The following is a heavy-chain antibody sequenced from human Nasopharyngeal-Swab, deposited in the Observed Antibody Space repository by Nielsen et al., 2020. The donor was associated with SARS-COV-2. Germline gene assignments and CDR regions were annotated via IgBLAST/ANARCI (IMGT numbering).Heavy chain of an antibody. CDR3: ARGRGYYDSSGYYFDY. CDR2: IYYSGST. CDR1: GGSIGSYY. V-gene: IGHV4-59*13. Sequence: SETLSLTCTVSGGSIGSYYWSWIRQPPGKGLEWIGYIYYSGSTNYNPSLKSRVTISVDTSKNQFSLKLSSVTAADTAVYYCARGRGYYDSSGYYFDYWGQGTLVTVSS. D-gene: IGHD3-22*01. J-gene: IGHJ4*02.